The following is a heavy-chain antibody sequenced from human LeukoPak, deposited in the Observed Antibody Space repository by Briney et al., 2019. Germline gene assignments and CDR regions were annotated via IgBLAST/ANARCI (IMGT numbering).Heavy chain of an antibody. CDR1: RFTFSSYA. J-gene: IGHJ4*02. D-gene: IGHD1-26*01. CDR2: ISGSGGTT. Sequence: PGGSLRLSCAASRFTFSSYAMSWVRQAPGKGLEWVSVISGSGGTTYYAVSVKGRFTISRDNSKNTLYLQMNSLRAEDTAVYYCAKAPGGSYYVVDYWGQGTLVTVSS. V-gene: IGHV3-23*01. CDR3: AKAPGGSYYVVDY.